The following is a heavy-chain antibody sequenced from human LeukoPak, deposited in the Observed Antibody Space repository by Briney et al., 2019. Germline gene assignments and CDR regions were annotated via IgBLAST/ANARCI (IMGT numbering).Heavy chain of an antibody. CDR1: GFTFSSEA. D-gene: IGHD6-13*01. Sequence: QPGGSLRLSCAVSGFTFSSEAMGWVRQLPGGGLEWVSTISPADGTTYYAESMKGRFTISRDNSKSTLYLQMNSLRVEDTAGYYCAKVRSGSSSWALPVFDYWGQGALGHRLL. V-gene: IGHV3-23*01. J-gene: IGHJ4*02. CDR2: ISPADGTT. CDR3: AKVRSGSSSWALPVFDY.